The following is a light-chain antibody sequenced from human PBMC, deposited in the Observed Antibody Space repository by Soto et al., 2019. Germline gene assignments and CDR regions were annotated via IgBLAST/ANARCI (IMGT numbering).Light chain of an antibody. CDR1: QSVSSNY. Sequence: EIVLTQSPGTLSLSPGERATLSCRASQSVSSNYLAWYQQKPGQAPRLLIYGASSWATGIPDRFSGSGSGTDFTLTISRLEPEDCAVYYCQQYGSSPLTFGGGTKVE. J-gene: IGKJ4*01. CDR3: QQYGSSPLT. V-gene: IGKV3-20*01. CDR2: GAS.